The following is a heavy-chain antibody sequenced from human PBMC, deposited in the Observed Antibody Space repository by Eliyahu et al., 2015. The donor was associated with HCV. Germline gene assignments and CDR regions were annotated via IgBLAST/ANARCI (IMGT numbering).Heavy chain of an antibody. D-gene: IGHD3-9*01. CDR1: GFTFSSYS. V-gene: IGHV3-21*01. Sequence: EVQLVESGGGLVKPGGSLRLSCAASGFTFSSYSMNWVRQAPGKGLEWGSSISSSSSYIYYADSVKGRFTISRDNAKNSLYLQMNSLRAEDTAVYYCARALTGYSLETDDYWGQGTLVTVSS. J-gene: IGHJ4*02. CDR3: ARALTGYSLETDDY. CDR2: ISSSSSYI.